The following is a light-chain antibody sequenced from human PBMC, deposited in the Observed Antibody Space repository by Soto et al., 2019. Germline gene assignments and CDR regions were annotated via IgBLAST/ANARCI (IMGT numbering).Light chain of an antibody. CDR1: QSISSY. CDR2: AAS. Sequence: DIQMTQSPSSLSASVGDRVTISCRASQSISSYLNWYQQKPGKAPKLLIYAASSLQSGVPSRFSGSGSGTDFTLTISSLQPEDFATYYCQQSYSISLTFGQGTKVEI. J-gene: IGKJ1*01. V-gene: IGKV1-39*01. CDR3: QQSYSISLT.